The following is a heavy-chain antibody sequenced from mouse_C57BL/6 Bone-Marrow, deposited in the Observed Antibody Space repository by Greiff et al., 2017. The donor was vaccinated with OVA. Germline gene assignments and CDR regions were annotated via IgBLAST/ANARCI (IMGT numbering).Heavy chain of an antibody. Sequence: QVQLQQSGPELVKPGASVKISCKASGYAFSSSWMNWVKQRPGKGLEWIGRIYPGDGDTNYNGKFKGKATLTADKYSSTAYMQLSSLTSEDSAVYFCAVATPYYYAMDYWGQGTSVTVSS. CDR2: IYPGDGDT. CDR1: GYAFSSSW. D-gene: IGHD1-1*01. J-gene: IGHJ4*01. V-gene: IGHV1-82*01. CDR3: AVATPYYYAMDY.